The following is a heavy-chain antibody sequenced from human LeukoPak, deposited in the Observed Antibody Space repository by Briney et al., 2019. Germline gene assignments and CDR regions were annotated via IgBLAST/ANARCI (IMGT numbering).Heavy chain of an antibody. CDR1: GFTFNTYT. CDR2: ISGSSGII. V-gene: IGHV3-48*04. J-gene: IGHJ6*02. Sequence: GGSLRLSCAASGFTFNTYTMNWVRQAPGKGLEWVSYISGSSGIIDYADSVRGRFTISRDNAKNSVYLQMNSLRAEDTAVYYCARSPDGMDVWGQGTTVTVSS. CDR3: ARSPDGMDV.